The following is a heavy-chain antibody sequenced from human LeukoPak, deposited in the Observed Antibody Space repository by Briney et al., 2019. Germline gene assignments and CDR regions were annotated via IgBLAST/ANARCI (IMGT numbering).Heavy chain of an antibody. J-gene: IGHJ6*03. CDR2: INWNGGST. V-gene: IGHV3-20*04. CDR1: GFTFDDYG. Sequence: PGGSLRLSCAASGFTFDDYGMDWVRQAPGKGLEWVSGINWNGGSTSYADSVKGRFTISRDNAKNSLYLQMNSLRAEDTAVYYCARGTTALMDVWGKGTTVTVSS. D-gene: IGHD2-21*02. CDR3: ARGTTALMDV.